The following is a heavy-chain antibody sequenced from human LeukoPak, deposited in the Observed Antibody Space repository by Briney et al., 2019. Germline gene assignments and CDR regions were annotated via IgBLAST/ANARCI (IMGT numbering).Heavy chain of an antibody. V-gene: IGHV3-53*01. J-gene: IGHJ4*02. D-gene: IGHD5-24*01. CDR2: LYSGGST. Sequence: GGSLRLSCAASGLTVSTNYMSWVRQAPGEGPEWVSVLYSGGSTYYADSVKGRFTMSRDNPKSTRYLQMNSLRAEDTGVYYCASGLGYSNGYWPSFDYWGQGTLVTVSS. CDR1: GLTVSTNY. CDR3: ASGLGYSNGYWPSFDY.